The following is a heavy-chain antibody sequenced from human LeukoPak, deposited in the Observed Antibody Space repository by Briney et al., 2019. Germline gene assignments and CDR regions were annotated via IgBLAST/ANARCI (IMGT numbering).Heavy chain of an antibody. CDR3: ARAVAGLPYAFDI. CDR2: ISSSSSYI. V-gene: IGHV3-21*01. CDR1: GFTFSSYS. Sequence: GGSLRLSCAASGFTFSSYSMNWVRQAPGKGLEWVPSISSSSSYIYSADSVKGRFTISRDNAKNSLYLQMNSLRAEDTAVYYCARAVAGLPYAFDIWGQGAMVTVSS. J-gene: IGHJ3*02. D-gene: IGHD6-19*01.